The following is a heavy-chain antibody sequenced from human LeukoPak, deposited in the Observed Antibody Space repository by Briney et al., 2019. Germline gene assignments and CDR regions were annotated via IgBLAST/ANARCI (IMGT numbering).Heavy chain of an antibody. D-gene: IGHD6-13*01. Sequence: GGSLRLSCAASGFTVSSNYMSWVRQAPGKGLEWVSVIYSGGSTYYADSVKGRFTISRDNAKNTLYLQMNSLRAEDTAVYYCARGRMYSSSWYNYWGQGTLVTVSS. CDR3: ARGRMYSSSWYNY. CDR2: IYSGGST. J-gene: IGHJ4*02. CDR1: GFTVSSNY. V-gene: IGHV3-66*01.